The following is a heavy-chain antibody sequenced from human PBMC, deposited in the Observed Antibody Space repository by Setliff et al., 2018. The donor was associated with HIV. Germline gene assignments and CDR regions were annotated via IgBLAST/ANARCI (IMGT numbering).Heavy chain of an antibody. D-gene: IGHD3-10*01. CDR2: ISYDGSNK. CDR1: GFTFSSYA. CDR3: ARSVIGYYYYGMDV. V-gene: IGHV3-30*01. Sequence: GGSLRLSCAASGFTFSSYAMHWVRQAPGKGLELVAVISYDGSNKYYAGSVKGLFTISRDNSKNTLYLQMNSLRAEDTAVYYCARSVIGYYYYGMDVWGQGTLVTVSS. J-gene: IGHJ6*02.